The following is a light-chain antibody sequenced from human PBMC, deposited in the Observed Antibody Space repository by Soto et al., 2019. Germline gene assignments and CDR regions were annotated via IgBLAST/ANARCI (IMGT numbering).Light chain of an antibody. CDR2: GAS. J-gene: IGKJ2*01. CDR1: QSVRNSY. V-gene: IGKV3-20*01. Sequence: EILLTQSPGTRSLSPGERATLSCRASQSVRNSYLAWYQQKPGQAPRLLIYGASGRATGIPDRFSGSGSGTDFTLTISRLEPEDFAVYYCQQYGSSPYTFGQGTKLEI. CDR3: QQYGSSPYT.